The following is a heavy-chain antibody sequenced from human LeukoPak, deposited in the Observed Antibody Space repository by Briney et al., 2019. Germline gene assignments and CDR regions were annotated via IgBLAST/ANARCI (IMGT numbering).Heavy chain of an antibody. D-gene: IGHD6-25*01. CDR2: ISNSGANT. J-gene: IGHJ4*02. CDR3: AKFFAPSGGNSGWPWVIDY. CDR1: GFTFSTYA. V-gene: IGHV3-23*01. Sequence: GGSLRLSCAASGFTFSTYAMSWVRQAPGKGLEWVSGISNSGANTYYAASVEGRFAISRDNSRNTLSLQMNSLRAEDTALYYCAKFFAPSGGNSGWPWVIDYWGRGTLVTVSS.